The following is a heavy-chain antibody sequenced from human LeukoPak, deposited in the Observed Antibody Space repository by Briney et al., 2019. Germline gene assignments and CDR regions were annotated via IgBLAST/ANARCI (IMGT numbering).Heavy chain of an antibody. CDR1: VYTFISFR. CDR3: AGTYLAAADVY. CDR2: ISADSSLS. D-gene: IGHD6-13*01. V-gene: IGHV1-18*01. J-gene: IGHJ4*02. Sequence: SVKDSCKSSVYTFISFRFLWMRQARCQGLEWVGWISADSSLSHCARRLQASLTLTTDSSTRTTSLEIRSLRSDDAAVYFCAGTYLAAADVYWRQGTMVTVSS.